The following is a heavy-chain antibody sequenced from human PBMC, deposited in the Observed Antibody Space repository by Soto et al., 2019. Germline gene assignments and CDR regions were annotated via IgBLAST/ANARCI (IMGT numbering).Heavy chain of an antibody. Sequence: QVQLVESGGGVVQPGRSLRLSCAASGFTFSSYGMHWVRQAPGKGLEWVAVIWYDGSNKYYADSVKGRFTISRDNSKNTLYLQMNSLRADDTAVYYCARGDILTGYQDYYYYYGMDVWGQGTTVTVSS. CDR1: GFTFSSYG. CDR2: IWYDGSNK. CDR3: ARGDILTGYQDYYYYYGMDV. V-gene: IGHV3-33*01. J-gene: IGHJ6*02. D-gene: IGHD3-9*01.